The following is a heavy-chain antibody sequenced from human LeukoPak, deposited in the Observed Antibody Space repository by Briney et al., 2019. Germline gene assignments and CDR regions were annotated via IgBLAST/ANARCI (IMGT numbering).Heavy chain of an antibody. CDR2: ISSSSSYI. D-gene: IGHD1-1*01. CDR3: ASSTGTTGYYMDV. V-gene: IGHV3-21*01. J-gene: IGHJ6*03. CDR1: GFTFSSYS. Sequence: GGSLRLSCAASGFTFSSYSMNWVPQAPGKGLEWFSSISSSSSYIYYADSVKGRFTISRDNAKNSLYLQMNSLRAEDTAVYYCASSTGTTGYYMDVWGKGTTVTVSS.